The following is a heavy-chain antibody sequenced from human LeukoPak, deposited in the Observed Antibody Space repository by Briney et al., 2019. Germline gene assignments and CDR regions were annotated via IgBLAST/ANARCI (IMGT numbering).Heavy chain of an antibody. V-gene: IGHV1-8*02. D-gene: IGHD3-22*01. CDR1: GYTFTSYD. CDR2: MNPNSGNT. Sequence: GASVKVSCKASGYTFTSYDINWVRQATGQGLEWMGWMNPNSGNTGYAQKFQGRVTMTTDTSTSTAYMELRSLRSDDTAVYYCATSDSSGYYKDAFDIWGQGTMVTVSS. J-gene: IGHJ3*02. CDR3: ATSDSSGYYKDAFDI.